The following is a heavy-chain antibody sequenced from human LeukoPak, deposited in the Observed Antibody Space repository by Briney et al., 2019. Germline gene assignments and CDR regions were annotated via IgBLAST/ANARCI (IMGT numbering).Heavy chain of an antibody. CDR1: GFTFSSYA. CDR2: ISSNGGST. Sequence: GGSLRLSCAASGFTFSSYAMHWVRQAPGKGLDYVSAISSNGGSTYYANSVKGRFTISRDNSKNTLYLQMGSLRAEDMAVYYCASSLSYYYMDVWGKGTTVTVSS. J-gene: IGHJ6*03. CDR3: ASSLSYYYMDV. V-gene: IGHV3-64*01.